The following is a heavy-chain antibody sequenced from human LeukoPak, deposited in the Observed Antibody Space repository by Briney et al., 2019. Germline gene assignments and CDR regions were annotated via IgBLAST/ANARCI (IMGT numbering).Heavy chain of an antibody. J-gene: IGHJ4*02. D-gene: IGHD3-16*01. CDR1: GFTFSSYG. Sequence: GGSLRLSCAASGFTFSSYGMHWVRQAPGKGLEWVAVISYDGSNKHYADSVKGRFTISRDNSKNTLYLQMNSLRAEDTAVYYCAKAGGRWGQGTLVTVSS. CDR2: ISYDGSNK. CDR3: AKAGGR. V-gene: IGHV3-30*18.